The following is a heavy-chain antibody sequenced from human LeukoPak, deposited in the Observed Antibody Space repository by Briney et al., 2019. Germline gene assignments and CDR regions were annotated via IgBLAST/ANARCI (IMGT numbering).Heavy chain of an antibody. V-gene: IGHV4-59*01. D-gene: IGHD3-22*01. Sequence: SETLSLTCTVSGGSISSYYWSWIRQPPGKGLEWIGYIYYSGSTNYNPSLKSRVTISVDTSKNQFSLKLSYVTAADTAVYYCARGDPYSSGYYIQLWGQGTLVTVSS. CDR3: ARGDPYSSGYYIQL. CDR1: GGSISSYY. CDR2: IYYSGST. J-gene: IGHJ4*02.